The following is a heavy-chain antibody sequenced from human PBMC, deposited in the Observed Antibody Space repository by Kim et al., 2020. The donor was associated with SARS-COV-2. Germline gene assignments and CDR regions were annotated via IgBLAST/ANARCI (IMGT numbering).Heavy chain of an antibody. CDR1: GYTFTSYY. V-gene: IGHV1-46*01. J-gene: IGHJ6*02. CDR2: INPSGGST. CDR3: ARDNSLSIAAAGSYYYGMDV. Sequence: ASVKVSCKASGYTFTSYYMHWVRQAPGQGLEWMGIINPSGGSTSYAQKFQGRVTMTRDTSTSTVYMELSSLRSEDTAVYYCARDNSLSIAAAGSYYYGMDVWGQGTTVTVSS. D-gene: IGHD6-13*01.